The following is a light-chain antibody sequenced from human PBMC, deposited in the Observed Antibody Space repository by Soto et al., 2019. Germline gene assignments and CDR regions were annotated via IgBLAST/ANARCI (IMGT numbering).Light chain of an antibody. CDR3: QQGHSNPIT. CDR1: ETISNY. CDR2: AAS. V-gene: IGKV1-39*01. J-gene: IGKJ5*01. Sequence: DIQMTQSPSSLSASVGDRVTITCRTSETISNYVNWYQKKPRKAPKLLIYAASILQSGVPSRFSGSGSGTDFTLTISSLQPEDFATYYCQQGHSNPITLGQGTRLEIK.